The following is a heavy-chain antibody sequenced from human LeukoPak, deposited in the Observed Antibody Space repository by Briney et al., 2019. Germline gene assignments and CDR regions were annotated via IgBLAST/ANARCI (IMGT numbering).Heavy chain of an antibody. CDR3: ARTSGAGSTFDY. CDR2: IKQDGSEK. J-gene: IGHJ4*02. D-gene: IGHD1-1*01. Sequence: PGGSLRLSCSASGFIFSTYWMSWVRQAPGKGLEWVANIKQDGSEKHYVDSVKGRFTISRDNAKNSLYLQMNSLRVEDTAVYYCARTSGAGSTFDYWGQGTLVSVSS. CDR1: GFIFSTYW. V-gene: IGHV3-7*01.